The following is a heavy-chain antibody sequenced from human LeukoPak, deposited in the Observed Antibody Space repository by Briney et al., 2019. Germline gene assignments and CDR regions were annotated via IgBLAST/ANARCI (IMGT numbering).Heavy chain of an antibody. Sequence: PGGSLRLSCAASGFTFSSYAMSWVRQAPGKGLEWVSAISGSGGSTYYADSVKGRFTISRDNSKNTLYLQMNSLRAEDTAVYYCARDTYDFWSGHYTYWGQGTLVTVSS. CDR2: ISGSGGST. CDR1: GFTFSSYA. V-gene: IGHV3-23*01. CDR3: ARDTYDFWSGHYTY. J-gene: IGHJ4*02. D-gene: IGHD3-3*01.